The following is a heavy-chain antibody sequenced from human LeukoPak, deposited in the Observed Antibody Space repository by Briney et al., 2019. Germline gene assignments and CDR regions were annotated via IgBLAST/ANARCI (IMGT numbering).Heavy chain of an antibody. CDR1: GCTFTGYY. D-gene: IGHD4-23*01. J-gene: IGHJ3*02. Sequence: GASVKVSCKASGCTFTGYYMHWVRQAPGQGLEWMGWINPNSGGTNYAQKFQGRVTMTRDTSISTAYMELSRLRSDDTAVYYCARVAGNAGLGAFDIWGQGTMVTVSS. V-gene: IGHV1-2*02. CDR3: ARVAGNAGLGAFDI. CDR2: INPNSGGT.